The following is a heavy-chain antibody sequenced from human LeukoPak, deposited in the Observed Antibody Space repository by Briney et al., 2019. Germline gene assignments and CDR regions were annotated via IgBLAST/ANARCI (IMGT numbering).Heavy chain of an antibody. CDR3: ARDRGVTTDWYYFDY. D-gene: IGHD4-17*01. CDR1: GFTFTDYY. Sequence: GGSLRLSCAASGFTFTDYYMSWIRQAPGKGLEWVSYVSISSTTIYYADSVKGRFTFSRDNAKNSLYLQMNSLRDEDTAVYYCARDRGVTTDWYYFDYWGQGTLVTVSS. V-gene: IGHV3-11*01. CDR2: VSISSTTI. J-gene: IGHJ4*02.